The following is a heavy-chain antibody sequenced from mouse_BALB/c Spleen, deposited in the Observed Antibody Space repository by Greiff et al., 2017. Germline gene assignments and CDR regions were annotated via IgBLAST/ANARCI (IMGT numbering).Heavy chain of an antibody. Sequence: QVQLKESGAELVRPGASVTLSCKASGYTFTDYEMHWVKQTPVHGLEWIGAIDPETGGTAYNQKFKGKATLTADKSSSTAYMELRSLTSEDSAVYYCTRGGYDDGGFAYWGQGTLVTVSA. CDR1: GYTFTDYE. CDR2: IDPETGGT. V-gene: IGHV1-15*01. D-gene: IGHD2-2*01. CDR3: TRGGYDDGGFAY. J-gene: IGHJ3*01.